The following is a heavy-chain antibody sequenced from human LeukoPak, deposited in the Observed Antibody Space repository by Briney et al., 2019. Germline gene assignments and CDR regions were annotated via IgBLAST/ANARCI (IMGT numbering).Heavy chain of an antibody. CDR2: ISTTSSNI. CDR3: SRVPTTADD. CDR1: GFTFTTYN. Sequence: GGSLRLSCAASGFTFTTYNMNWVRQAPGKGLEWVSHISTTSSNIYYADSVEGRFTISRDNAKNLLYLQMDSLRDEDTAVYYCSRVPTTADDWGQGTLVTVSS. V-gene: IGHV3-48*02. D-gene: IGHD4-11*01. J-gene: IGHJ4*02.